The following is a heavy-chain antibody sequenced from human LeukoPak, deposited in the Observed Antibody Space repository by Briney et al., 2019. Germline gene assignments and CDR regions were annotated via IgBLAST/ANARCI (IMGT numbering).Heavy chain of an antibody. Sequence: GGSLRLSCAASGFTFSGYWMTWVRQAPGKGLEWVANIKEDGSEKYYVDSVKGRFTISRDNAKNSLYLQMNSLRAEDTAVYYCATSRTLDHWGQGTLVIVSS. CDR2: IKEDGSEK. J-gene: IGHJ4*02. CDR1: GFTFSGYW. V-gene: IGHV3-7*05. CDR3: ATSRTLDH.